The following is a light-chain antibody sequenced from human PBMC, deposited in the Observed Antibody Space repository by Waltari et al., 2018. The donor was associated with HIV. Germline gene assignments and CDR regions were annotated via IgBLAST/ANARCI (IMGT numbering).Light chain of an antibody. V-gene: IGKV1-5*03. CDR2: KAS. CDR3: QQYNSHSYA. J-gene: IGKJ2*01. CDR1: QIIDNW. Sequence: DVQLTQSPSTLSAGDGDKVTITCRASQIIDNWLAWYQQKPGKSPKLLIYKASYLESGVPSRFSGSVSGADFTLIIDGLQPDDFATYYCQQYNSHSYAFGQGTKVDVK.